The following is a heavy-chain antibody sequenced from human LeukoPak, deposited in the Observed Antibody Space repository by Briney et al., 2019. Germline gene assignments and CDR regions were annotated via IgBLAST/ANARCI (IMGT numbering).Heavy chain of an antibody. V-gene: IGHV5-51*01. CDR2: IYPGDSDT. J-gene: IGHJ4*02. CDR3: ARRGQLLLYPWAFDY. D-gene: IGHD2-2*02. CDR1: GYSFTSYW. Sequence: GESLKISCKGSGYSFTSYWIGWVRQMPGKGLEWMGIIYPGDSDTRYSPSFQGQVTISADKSISTAYLQWSSLRASDTAMYYCARRGQLLLYPWAFDYWGQGTLVTVSS.